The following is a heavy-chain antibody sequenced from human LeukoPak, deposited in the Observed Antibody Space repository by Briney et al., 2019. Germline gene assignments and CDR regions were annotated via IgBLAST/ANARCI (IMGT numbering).Heavy chain of an antibody. CDR3: AAGPAAAGTHSYFYMDV. D-gene: IGHD6-13*01. CDR2: ISSSSTTI. Sequence: GGSLRLSCAASGFTFSSYTMNWVRQAPGKGLEWVSYISSSSTTIYYADSLKGRFTISRDNAKNSLNLQMNRLRAEDTAVYYCAAGPAAAGTHSYFYMDVWGKGTTVTVSS. CDR1: GFTFSSYT. J-gene: IGHJ6*03. V-gene: IGHV3-48*01.